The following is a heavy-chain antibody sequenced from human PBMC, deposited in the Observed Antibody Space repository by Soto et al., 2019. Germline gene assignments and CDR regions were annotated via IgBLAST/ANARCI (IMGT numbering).Heavy chain of an antibody. Sequence: EVQLLESGGGLVQPGGSLKLSCAASGFTFISDVMSWVRQAPGKGLEWISTITASGVSTYYADSVKGRFTVSRDNSKNTLNLQMNSLRAEDTALYYCANSLRVVVVTAYYFDSWGQGTLVTVSS. CDR1: GFTFISDV. CDR3: ANSLRVVVVTAYYFDS. D-gene: IGHD2-21*02. J-gene: IGHJ4*02. CDR2: ITASGVST. V-gene: IGHV3-23*01.